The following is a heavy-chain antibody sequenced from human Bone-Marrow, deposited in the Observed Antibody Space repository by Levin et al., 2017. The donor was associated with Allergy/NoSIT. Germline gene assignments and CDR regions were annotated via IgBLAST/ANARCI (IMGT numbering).Heavy chain of an antibody. J-gene: IGHJ4*02. CDR1: GFTFGNHA. V-gene: IGHV3-23*01. CDR3: AREQGASGWYTVDF. Sequence: GGSLRLSCAASGFTFGNHAMTWVRHAPGKGLEWVSTIRPNSERTYFADSVKGRFTVSRDDSMNMMFLQMNSLRVNDTAVYYCAREQGASGWYTVDFWGQGTLVTVSS. D-gene: IGHD6-13*01. CDR2: IRPNSERT.